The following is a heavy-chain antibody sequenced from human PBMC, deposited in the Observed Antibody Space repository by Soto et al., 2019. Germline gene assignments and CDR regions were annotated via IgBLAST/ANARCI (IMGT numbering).Heavy chain of an antibody. D-gene: IGHD1-1*01. CDR2: VYSTGRN. Sequence: SETLSLTCTVSGGSISSYYWSWIRQPAGGGLEWIGRVYSTGRNNYNPSLKRRVTMSADTSKNQFSLRSEDTAVYYCARGQHRTANLFDYWGQGTLVTVSS. CDR1: GGSISSYY. V-gene: IGHV4-4*07. CDR3: ARGQHRTANLFDY. J-gene: IGHJ4*02.